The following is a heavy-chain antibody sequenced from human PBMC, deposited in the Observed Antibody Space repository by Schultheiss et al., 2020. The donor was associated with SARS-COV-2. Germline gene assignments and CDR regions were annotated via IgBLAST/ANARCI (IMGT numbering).Heavy chain of an antibody. CDR1: GFTFSSYG. D-gene: IGHD3-3*01. J-gene: IGHJ6*02. V-gene: IGHV3-33*08. CDR2: IWYDGSNK. Sequence: GGSLRLSCAASGFTFSSYGMHWVRQAPGKGLEWVAVIWYDGSNKYYADSVKGRFTISRDNSKNTLYLQMNSLRVEDTAVYYCARDRRRFLEWSYYYGMDVWGQGTTVTVSS. CDR3: ARDRRRFLEWSYYYGMDV.